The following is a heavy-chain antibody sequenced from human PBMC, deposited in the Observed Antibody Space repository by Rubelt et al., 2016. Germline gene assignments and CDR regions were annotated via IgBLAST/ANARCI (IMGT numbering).Heavy chain of an antibody. CDR2: IYPGNLDT. Sequence: EVQLVQSGAEVKKPGESLKIACKGSGYSFTSYGIGWVRQMPGKGLEGMGMIYPGNLDTRYSPALQGQVTLSADKSIRNAYLQWSSLKASDTAMYYWVTLPDATACTYWFDPWGQGTLVPLSS. V-gene: IGHV5-51*01. CDR1: GYSFTSYG. J-gene: IGHJ5*02. D-gene: IGHD4-23*01. CDR3: VTLPDATACTYWFDP.